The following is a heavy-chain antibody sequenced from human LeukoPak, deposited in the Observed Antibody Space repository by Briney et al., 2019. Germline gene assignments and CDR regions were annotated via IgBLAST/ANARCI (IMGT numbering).Heavy chain of an antibody. D-gene: IGHD1-7*01. V-gene: IGHV1-69*05. J-gene: IGHJ6*03. CDR3: ARDRELELRSWYYYMDV. CDR2: IIPIFGTA. Sequence: SVKVSCKASGGTFSSYAISWVRQAPGQGLEWMGRIIPIFGTANYAQKSQGRVTMTTDTSTSTAYMELRSLRSDDTAVYYCARDRELELRSWYYYMDVWGKGTTVTVSS. CDR1: GGTFSSYA.